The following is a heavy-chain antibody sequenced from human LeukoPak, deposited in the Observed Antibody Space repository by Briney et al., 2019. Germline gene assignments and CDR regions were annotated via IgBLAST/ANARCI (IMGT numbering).Heavy chain of an antibody. D-gene: IGHD4-17*01. CDR2: INPSGIT. CDR3: ARTKDFGDYERRAFDI. J-gene: IGHJ3*02. V-gene: IGHV1-46*01. Sequence: GASVKVSCKASGHIFSNYYMHWVRRAPGQGLEWMGIINPSGITSYVQKFQGRITMTTDMSTSTVYMELSSLRSEDTAVYYCARTKDFGDYERRAFDIWGQGTMVTVSS. CDR1: GHIFSNYY.